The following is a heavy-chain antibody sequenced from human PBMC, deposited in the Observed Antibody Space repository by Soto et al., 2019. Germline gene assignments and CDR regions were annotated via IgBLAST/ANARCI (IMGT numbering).Heavy chain of an antibody. CDR3: ARILIVGATVVWYFDY. J-gene: IGHJ4*02. CDR1: GGSFSGYY. D-gene: IGHD1-26*01. CDR2: INHSGST. Sequence: SETVSLTCAVYGGSFSGYYWSWIRQPPGKGLEWIGEINHSGSTNYNPSLKSRVTISVDTSKNQFSLKLSSVTAADTAVYYCARILIVGATVVWYFDYWGQGTLVTVSS. V-gene: IGHV4-34*01.